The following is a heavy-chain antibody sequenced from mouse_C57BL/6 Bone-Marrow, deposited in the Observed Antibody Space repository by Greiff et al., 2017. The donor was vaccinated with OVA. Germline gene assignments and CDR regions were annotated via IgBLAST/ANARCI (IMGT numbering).Heavy chain of an antibody. CDR1: GYAFSSYW. V-gene: IGHV1-80*01. D-gene: IGHD1-1*01. Sequence: QVQLQQSGAELVKPGASVKISCKASGYAFSSYWMNWVKQRPGKGLEWIGQIYPGDGDTNYNGKFKGKATLTADKSSSTAYMQLSSLTSEDSAVYFCARFYYYGSSFYYFDYWGQGTTLTVSS. CDR2: IYPGDGDT. CDR3: ARFYYYGSSFYYFDY. J-gene: IGHJ2*01.